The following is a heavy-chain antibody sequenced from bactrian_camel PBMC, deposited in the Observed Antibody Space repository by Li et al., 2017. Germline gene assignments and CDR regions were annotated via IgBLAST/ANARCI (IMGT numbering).Heavy chain of an antibody. J-gene: IGHJ4*01. D-gene: IGHD8*01. CDR2: IYHVGGGPT. V-gene: IGHV3S40*01. Sequence: VQLVESGGALVQPGGSLRLSCAASGFTFSNHDMSWVRQVSGKGLEWVSTIYHVGGGPTTYSDSVKGRFTISRGDAKNTVHLQMDNLKVEDTAMYTCATIRYCGERGGRLELVRYTDIEGHGTQVTVS. CDR1: GFTFSNHD.